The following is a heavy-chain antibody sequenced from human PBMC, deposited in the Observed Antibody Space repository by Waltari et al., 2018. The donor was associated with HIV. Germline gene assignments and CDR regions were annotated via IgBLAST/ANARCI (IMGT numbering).Heavy chain of an antibody. CDR1: GGSISSRGYY. V-gene: IGHV4-31*03. D-gene: IGHD7-27*01. Sequence: QVQLQESGPGLVKPSQTLSLTCTVSGGSISSRGYYWGWLRQHPGKGLEWIGYIYYSGSTYYNPSLKSRVTISVDTSKNQFSLKLSSVTAADTAVYYCAGLDPRTGNSIDYWGQGTLVTVSS. CDR3: AGLDPRTGNSIDY. CDR2: IYYSGST. J-gene: IGHJ4*02.